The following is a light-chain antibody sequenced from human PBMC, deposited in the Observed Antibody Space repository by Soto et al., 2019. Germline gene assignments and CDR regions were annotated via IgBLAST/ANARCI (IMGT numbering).Light chain of an antibody. CDR3: KQYNTYST. V-gene: IGKV1-5*03. Sequence: DIQMTQSPSTLSASVGDRVTITCRASQSISSWLAWYQQKPGKAPNLLIYKASSLESGVPSRFSGSGSGTEFTLTISSLQPDDFATYYCKQYNTYSTFGQGTKLDIK. CDR2: KAS. J-gene: IGKJ1*01. CDR1: QSISSW.